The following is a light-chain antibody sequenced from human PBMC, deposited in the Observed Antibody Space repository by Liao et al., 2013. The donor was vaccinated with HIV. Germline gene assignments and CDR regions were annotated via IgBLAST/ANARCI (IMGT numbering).Light chain of an antibody. V-gene: IGLV3-1*01. CDR3: QAWDSSTXV. Sequence: SYEVTQPPSVSVSPGQTASITCSGDKLGDRYACWYQQKPGQSPVLVIYQDSKRPSGIPERFSGSNSGNTATLTISGTQAMDEADYYCQAWDSSTXVFGRGTK. J-gene: IGLJ2*01. CDR1: KLGDRY. CDR2: QDS.